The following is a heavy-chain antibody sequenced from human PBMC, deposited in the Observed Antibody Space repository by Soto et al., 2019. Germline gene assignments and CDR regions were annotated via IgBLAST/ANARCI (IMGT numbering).Heavy chain of an antibody. D-gene: IGHD3-10*01. CDR2: IYYSGST. J-gene: IGHJ6*02. CDR1: GGSISSGGYY. CDR3: ARSYGSGSYSYYYYGMDV. V-gene: IGHV4-31*03. Sequence: SETLSLTCTVSGGSISSGGYYWSWIRQHPGKGLEWIGYIYYSGSTYYNPSLKSRVTISVDTSKNQFSLKLSSVTAADTAVYYCARSYGSGSYSYYYYGMDVWGQGTTVTAP.